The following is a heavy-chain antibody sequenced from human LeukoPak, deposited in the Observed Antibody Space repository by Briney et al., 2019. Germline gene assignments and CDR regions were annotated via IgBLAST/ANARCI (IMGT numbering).Heavy chain of an antibody. CDR3: ATQAGGSSFGSLDY. J-gene: IGHJ4*02. CDR2: IYISGSH. V-gene: IGHV4-4*08. CDR1: AGSISSYY. D-gene: IGHD5-18*01. Sequence: QPSESLSLTCTVSAGSISSYYWSWIRQPPGKGLGWLGYIYISGSHTNSPSLKTRVPMSVDTSKNHFSLNLRSVTAADTAVYYCATQAGGSSFGSLDYGSQGALVTVSS.